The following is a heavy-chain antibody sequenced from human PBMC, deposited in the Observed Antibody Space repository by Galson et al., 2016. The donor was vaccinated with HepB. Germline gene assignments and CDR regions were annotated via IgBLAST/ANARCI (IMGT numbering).Heavy chain of an antibody. CDR3: ARGPNLWTVRGVLGY. CDR1: GYTFTSHG. V-gene: IGHV1-18*01. CDR2: ISGYNGNT. Sequence: SVKVSCKASGYTFTSHGISRVRQAPGQGLEWMGWISGYNGNTNYAQNLKGRVNMTTNTSTNTAYMELRSLKSDDTAVYYCARGPNLWTVRGVLGYWGQGTLVTVSS. D-gene: IGHD3-10*01. J-gene: IGHJ4*02.